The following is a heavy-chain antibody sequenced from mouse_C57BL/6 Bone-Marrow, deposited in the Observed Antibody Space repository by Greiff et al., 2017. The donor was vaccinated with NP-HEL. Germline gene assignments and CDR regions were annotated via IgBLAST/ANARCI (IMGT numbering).Heavy chain of an antibody. J-gene: IGHJ4*01. Sequence: VQLQQSGAELVRPGSSVKLSCKASGYTFTSYWMHWVKQRPIQGLEWIGNIDPSDSETHYNQKFKDKATLTVDKSSSTAYMQLSSLTSEDSAVYYCARWRLRLLDYWGQGTSVTVSS. CDR2: IDPSDSET. D-gene: IGHD2-4*01. CDR3: ARWRLRLLDY. V-gene: IGHV1-52*01. CDR1: GYTFTSYW.